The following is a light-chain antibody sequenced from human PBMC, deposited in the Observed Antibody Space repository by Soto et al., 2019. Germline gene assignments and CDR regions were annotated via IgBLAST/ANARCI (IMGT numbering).Light chain of an antibody. Sequence: DIQMTQSPSSLSASVGDRVTITCRASQSISNFLNWYQQTPGKAPKLLISTTSTLQTGVPSRFDGSGSGTDFTLTINNLQPEDFATYYCQQSYSTSLTFGQGTRLEIK. CDR2: TTS. CDR3: QQSYSTSLT. J-gene: IGKJ5*01. CDR1: QSISNF. V-gene: IGKV1-39*01.